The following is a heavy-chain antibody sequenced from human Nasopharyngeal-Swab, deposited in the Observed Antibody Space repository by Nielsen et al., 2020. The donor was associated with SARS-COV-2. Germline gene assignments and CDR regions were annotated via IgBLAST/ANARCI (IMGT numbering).Heavy chain of an antibody. Sequence: GESLRLSCAASGFTFSDYWIHWVRQVPGRGLAWYSHINSDGSRTSYGDPVKGRFTISRDNTKKTVSLEMNSLRADDTGVYYCARGSSGWPGNWGQGTLVTVSS. J-gene: IGHJ4*02. CDR1: GFTFSDYW. D-gene: IGHD6-19*01. CDR2: INSDGSRT. CDR3: ARGSSGWPGN. V-gene: IGHV3-74*01.